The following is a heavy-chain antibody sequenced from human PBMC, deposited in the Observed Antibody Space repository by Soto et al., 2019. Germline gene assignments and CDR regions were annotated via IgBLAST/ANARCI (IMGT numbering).Heavy chain of an antibody. V-gene: IGHV4-59*01. Sequence: SETLSLTCTVSGGSIRSYYWSWIRQPPGKGLECIGYIYYSGSTNYNPSLKSRVTISVDTFKNQFSLKLSSVTAADTAVYYCARDRLVYSGSYLFDYWGQGTLVTVSS. CDR1: GGSIRSYY. CDR3: ARDRLVYSGSYLFDY. CDR2: IYYSGST. J-gene: IGHJ4*02. D-gene: IGHD1-26*01.